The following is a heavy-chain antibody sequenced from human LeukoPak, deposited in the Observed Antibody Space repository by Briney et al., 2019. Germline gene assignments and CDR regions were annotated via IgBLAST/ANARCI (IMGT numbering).Heavy chain of an antibody. V-gene: IGHV4-59*07. D-gene: IGHD3-9*01. CDR3: AAASNYDILSGYGDDSFDI. J-gene: IGHJ3*02. Sequence: ADTLSLTRTVCGGSISRYYWRWIRQPPGKGLEWIGYIYYSGSTNHHPSLQSQVTISVDTSKTLVSLKLSSVTAADTAVYYCAAASNYDILSGYGDDSFDIWGQGTMVTVSS. CDR2: IYYSGST. CDR1: GGSISRYY.